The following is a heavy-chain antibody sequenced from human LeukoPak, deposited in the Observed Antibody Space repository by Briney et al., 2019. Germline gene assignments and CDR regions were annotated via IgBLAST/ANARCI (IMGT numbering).Heavy chain of an antibody. V-gene: IGHV1-2*06. CDR1: GYTLTGYY. D-gene: IGHD2-2*01. CDR3: ASTVGVVPARFDY. Sequence: GASVKVSCKASGYTLTGYYMHWVRQAPGQGLEWMGRINPNSGGTNYAQKFQGRVTMTRDTSISTAYMELSRLRSDDTAVYYCASTVGVVPARFDYWGQGTLVTVSS. J-gene: IGHJ4*02. CDR2: INPNSGGT.